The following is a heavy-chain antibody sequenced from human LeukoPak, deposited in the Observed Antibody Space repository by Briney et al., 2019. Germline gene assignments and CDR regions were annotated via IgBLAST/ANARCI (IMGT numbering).Heavy chain of an antibody. J-gene: IGHJ4*02. CDR1: GRSISGYC. V-gene: IGHV4-4*07. D-gene: IGHD2-15*01. CDR2: IYASGST. Sequence: NPSETLSLTCTVSGRSISGYCWSWIRQPAGKGLEWIGRIYASGSTNYNPSLKSRVTISVDTSKSQFSLKLNSLTAADTAVYYCARTHCSGGSCYHFDYWGQGTLVTVSS. CDR3: ARTHCSGGSCYHFDY.